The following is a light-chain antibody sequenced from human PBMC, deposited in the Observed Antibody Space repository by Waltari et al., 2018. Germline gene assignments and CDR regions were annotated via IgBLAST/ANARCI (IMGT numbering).Light chain of an antibody. Sequence: QSLLTQPPSASGTPGQRVTISCSGSTSSIGSNVVNWYQQLPRTAPQLLIVNNNQRPSGGPARFSGSKSGTSASLAISGLQSEDEADYYCAAWDDSLNGWVFGGGTKVTVL. CDR3: AAWDDSLNGWV. CDR1: TSSIGSNV. V-gene: IGLV1-44*01. CDR2: NNN. J-gene: IGLJ3*02.